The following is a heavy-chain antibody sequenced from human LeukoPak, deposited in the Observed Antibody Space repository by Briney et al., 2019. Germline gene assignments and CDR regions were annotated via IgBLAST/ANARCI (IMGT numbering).Heavy chain of an antibody. Sequence: GASLRLSCAASGFTFDDYAMHWVRQAPGKGLESVSLISGDGGSTYYADSVKGRFTISRDNSKNSLYLQMNSLRTEDTALYYCAKDTPRRYYDSSGLYFQHWGQGTLLTVSS. CDR1: GFTFDDYA. CDR2: ISGDGGST. J-gene: IGHJ1*01. D-gene: IGHD3-22*01. CDR3: AKDTPRRYYDSSGLYFQH. V-gene: IGHV3-43*02.